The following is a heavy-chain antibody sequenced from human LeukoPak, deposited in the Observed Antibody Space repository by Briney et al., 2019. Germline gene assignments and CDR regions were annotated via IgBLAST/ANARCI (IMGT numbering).Heavy chain of an antibody. D-gene: IGHD3-10*02. V-gene: IGHV3-23*01. CDR3: AELGITTIGGV. CDR2: ISGSVGST. J-gene: IGHJ6*04. Sequence: GGSLRLSCAASGFTFSSYAMSWVRHAPGKGLEWVSAISGSVGSTYYADSVKGRFTISRDNSKNTLYLQMNSLRAEDTAVYYCAELGITTIGGVWGKGTTVTISS. CDR1: GFTFSSYA.